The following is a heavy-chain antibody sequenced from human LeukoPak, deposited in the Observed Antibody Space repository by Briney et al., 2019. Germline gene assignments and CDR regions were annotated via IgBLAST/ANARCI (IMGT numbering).Heavy chain of an antibody. V-gene: IGHV4-4*07. CDR1: GDSISSYY. Sequence: SETLSLTCTVSGDSISSYYWSWIRQPAGKGLEWIGRIYISGSTNYNPSLKSRVTMSGDTSKNQFSLKLSSVTAADTAVYYCARLRGSYPRFDYWGQGTLVTVSS. D-gene: IGHD1-26*01. CDR2: IYISGST. J-gene: IGHJ4*02. CDR3: ARLRGSYPRFDY.